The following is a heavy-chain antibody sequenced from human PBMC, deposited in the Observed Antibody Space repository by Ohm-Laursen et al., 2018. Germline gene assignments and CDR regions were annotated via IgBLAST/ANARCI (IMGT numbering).Heavy chain of an antibody. CDR2: ISSSGSTI. V-gene: IGHV3-48*03. D-gene: IGHD4-17*01. CDR3: ARGSYGDYYFDY. Sequence: SLRLSCSASGFTFSSYEMNWVRQAPGKGLEWVSYISSSGSTIYYADSVKGRFTISRDNAKNSLYLQMNSLRAEDTAVYYCARGSYGDYYFDYWGQGTLVTVSS. J-gene: IGHJ4*02. CDR1: GFTFSSYE.